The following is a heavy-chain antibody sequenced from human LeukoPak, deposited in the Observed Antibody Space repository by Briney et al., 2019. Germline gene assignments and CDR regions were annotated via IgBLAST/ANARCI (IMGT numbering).Heavy chain of an antibody. CDR1: GFTFDDYG. Sequence: GGSLRLSXAASGFTFDDYGMSWVRQDPGKGLEWVSGINWNGGSTVYADSVKGRFTISRDNAKNSLYLQLNSLRAEDTALYYCARKQSTWIQLWHAFDIWGQGTMVTVSS. CDR2: INWNGGST. D-gene: IGHD5-18*01. V-gene: IGHV3-20*03. CDR3: ARKQSTWIQLWHAFDI. J-gene: IGHJ3*02.